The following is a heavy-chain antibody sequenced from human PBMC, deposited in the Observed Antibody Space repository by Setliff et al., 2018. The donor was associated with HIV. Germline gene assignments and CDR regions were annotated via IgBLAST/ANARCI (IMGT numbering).Heavy chain of an antibody. CDR3: TRESIAIAVADNNFDY. D-gene: IGHD6-19*01. CDR1: GFTFSNHW. Sequence: GGSLRLSCEASGFTFSNHWMHWVRQVPGKGLLWVSRINSDGSARGYADSVKGRFTISRDNAKNTLYLQMTSLRAEDTAVYYCTRESIAIAVADNNFDYWGQGTLVTVSS. CDR2: INSDGSAR. J-gene: IGHJ4*02. V-gene: IGHV3-74*01.